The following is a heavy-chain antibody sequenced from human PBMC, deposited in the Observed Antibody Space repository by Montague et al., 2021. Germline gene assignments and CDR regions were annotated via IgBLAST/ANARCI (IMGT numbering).Heavy chain of an antibody. CDR2: ISYSGST. CDR1: GGSISNYF. V-gene: IGHV4-59*13. J-gene: IGHJ3*02. CDR3: ARDTTTDGFDI. D-gene: IGHD1-1*01. Sequence: SETLSLTCTVSGGSISNYFWPLIRQPPGKGLEWIGFISYSGSTNFNPSLKSRVTISLDTSKNQFSLHLSSVTAADTAVYYCARDTTTDGFDIWGQGTMVTV.